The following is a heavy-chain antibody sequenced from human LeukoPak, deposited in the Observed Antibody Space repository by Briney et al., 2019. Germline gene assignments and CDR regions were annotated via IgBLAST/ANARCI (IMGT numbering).Heavy chain of an antibody. D-gene: IGHD3-22*01. J-gene: IGHJ6*02. CDR2: ISAYNGNT. Sequence: LGASVKVSCKASGYTFTSYGISWVLQAPGQGLEWMGWISAYNGNTNYAQKLQGRVTMTTDTSTSTAYMELRSLRSDDTAVYYCARDRVVVTLTRFYYYYGMDVWGQGTTVTVSS. CDR1: GYTFTSYG. V-gene: IGHV1-18*01. CDR3: ARDRVVVTLTRFYYYYGMDV.